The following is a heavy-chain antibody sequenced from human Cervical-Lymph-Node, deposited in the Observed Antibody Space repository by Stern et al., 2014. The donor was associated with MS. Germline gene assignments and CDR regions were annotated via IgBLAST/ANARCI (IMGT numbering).Heavy chain of an antibody. Sequence: VQLVESGGGLVKPGGSLRLSCAASGFTFSSYSMNWVRQAPGKGLEWVSSINSRSSDIYYTDAVKGRFTISRDNAKNSIYLQMNSLRLEDTAVYYCARDLGYTFYYGMDVWGQGTTVTVSS. D-gene: IGHD3-16*01. CDR2: INSRSSDI. V-gene: IGHV3-21*01. J-gene: IGHJ6*02. CDR1: GFTFSSYS. CDR3: ARDLGYTFYYGMDV.